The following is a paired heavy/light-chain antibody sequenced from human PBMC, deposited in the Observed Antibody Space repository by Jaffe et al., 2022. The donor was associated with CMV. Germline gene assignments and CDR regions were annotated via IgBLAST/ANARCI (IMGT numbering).Light chain of an antibody. Sequence: QSVLTQPPSVSGAPGQRVTISCTGSSSNIGAGYDVHWYQQLPGTAPKLLIYGNSNRPSGVPDRFSGSKSGTSASLAITGLQAEDEADYYCQSYDSSLSGLVVFGGGTKLTVL. CDR2: GNS. J-gene: IGLJ2*01. CDR3: QSYDSSLSGLVV. V-gene: IGLV1-40*01. CDR1: SSNIGAGYD.
Heavy chain of an antibody. CDR1: GGTFSSYA. V-gene: IGHV1-69*01. CDR2: IIPIFGTA. D-gene: IGHD2-21*02. Sequence: QVQLVQSGAEVKKPGSSVKVSCKASGGTFSSYAISWVRQAPGQGLEWMGGIIPIFGTANYAQKFQGRVTITADESTSTAYMELSSLRSEDTAVYYCARDRGVWDIVVVTAIHGGRYGMDVWGQGTTVTVSS. CDR3: ARDRGVWDIVVVTAIHGGRYGMDV. J-gene: IGHJ6*02.